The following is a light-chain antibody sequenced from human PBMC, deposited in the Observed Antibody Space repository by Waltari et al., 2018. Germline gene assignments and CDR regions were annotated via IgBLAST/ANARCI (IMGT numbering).Light chain of an antibody. Sequence: EIVLTQSPGTLSSSPGERATLSCRASESIDSYLAWYQQKPGQSPRLLIYGASSRATGIPDRFSGSGSGTDFTLTISRLEPDDFAVYYCQHYGASPLTFGGGAKVEI. J-gene: IGKJ4*01. CDR2: GAS. V-gene: IGKV3-20*01. CDR3: QHYGASPLT. CDR1: ESIDSY.